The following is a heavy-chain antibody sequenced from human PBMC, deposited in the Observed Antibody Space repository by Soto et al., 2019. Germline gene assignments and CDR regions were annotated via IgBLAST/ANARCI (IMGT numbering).Heavy chain of an antibody. CDR1: GFTFSSYA. D-gene: IGHD6-13*01. CDR2: ISGSGGST. J-gene: IGHJ4*02. Sequence: VGSLRLSCAASGFTFSSYAMSWVRQAPGKGLEWVSAISGSGGSTYYADSVKGRFTISRDNSKNTLYLQMNSLRAEDTAVYYCANRIAAAGNNYWGQGTLVTVSS. CDR3: ANRIAAAGNNY. V-gene: IGHV3-23*01.